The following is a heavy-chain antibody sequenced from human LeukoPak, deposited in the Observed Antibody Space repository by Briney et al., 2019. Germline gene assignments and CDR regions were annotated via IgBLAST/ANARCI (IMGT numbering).Heavy chain of an antibody. CDR3: ARMTTGHDF. D-gene: IGHD4-17*01. J-gene: IGHJ4*02. Sequence: SETLSLTCAVSGTSFSSYYWSWIRQPPGKGLEWIGEINHSGYTNDNPSLKSRVTISVDTSKNQFSLRLRSVTAADTAVYFCARMTTGHDFWGQGTLVTVSS. CDR1: GTSFSSYY. CDR2: INHSGYT. V-gene: IGHV4-34*01.